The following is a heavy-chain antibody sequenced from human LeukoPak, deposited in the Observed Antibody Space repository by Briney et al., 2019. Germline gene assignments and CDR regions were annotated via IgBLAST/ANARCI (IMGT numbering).Heavy chain of an antibody. Sequence: GGSLRLSCAASGFTFSSYAMSWVRQAPGKGLEWVSAISGSGGSTYYADSVKGRFTISRDNSKNTLYLQMNSLRDEDTAVYYCARRSAGGSHYFDYWGQGTLVTVSS. J-gene: IGHJ4*02. CDR2: ISGSGGST. V-gene: IGHV3-23*01. D-gene: IGHD1-26*01. CDR1: GFTFSSYA. CDR3: ARRSAGGSHYFDY.